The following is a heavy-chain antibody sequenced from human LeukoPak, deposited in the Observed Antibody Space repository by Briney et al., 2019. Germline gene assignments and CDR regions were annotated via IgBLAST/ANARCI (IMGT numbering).Heavy chain of an antibody. D-gene: IGHD2-15*01. V-gene: IGHV7-4-1*02. CDR3: AREDIVVVVAASYYYYYYMDV. CDR1: GYTFSSYA. Sequence: ASVKVSCKASGYTFSSYAMNWVRQAPGQGLEWMGWINANTGNPTYAQGFTGRFVFSLDTSVSTAYLQISSLKAEDTAVYYCAREDIVVVVAASYYYYYYMDVWGKGTTVTVSS. CDR2: INANTGNP. J-gene: IGHJ6*03.